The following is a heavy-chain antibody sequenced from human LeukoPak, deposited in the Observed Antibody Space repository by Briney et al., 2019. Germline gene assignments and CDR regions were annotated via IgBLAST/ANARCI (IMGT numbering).Heavy chain of an antibody. Sequence: SETLSLTCTVSGGSISSYYWSWIRQPPGKGLEWIGYFYYSGSTNYNPSLKSRVSISVDTSKNQFSLKLSSVTAADTAVYYCAREAVKYCSSTSCYMDAFDIWGQGTMVTVSS. CDR1: GGSISSYY. V-gene: IGHV4-59*01. CDR3: AREAVKYCSSTSCYMDAFDI. J-gene: IGHJ3*02. D-gene: IGHD2-2*02. CDR2: FYYSGST.